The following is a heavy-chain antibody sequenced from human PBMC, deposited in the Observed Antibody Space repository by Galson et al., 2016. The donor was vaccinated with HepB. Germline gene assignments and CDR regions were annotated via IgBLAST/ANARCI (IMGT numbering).Heavy chain of an antibody. CDR1: GFSFSGSS. Sequence: SLRLSCAASGFSFSGSSMNWVRQAPGKGLEWVSSISDGSSHIYYGDSVKGRFTISRDNARNSPLLQMTSLRAEDTAVYYCAREPRGRGLAPFGYWGQGALVTVSS. V-gene: IGHV3-21*01. CDR3: AREPRGRGLAPFGY. J-gene: IGHJ4*02. CDR2: ISDGSSHI. D-gene: IGHD2-15*01.